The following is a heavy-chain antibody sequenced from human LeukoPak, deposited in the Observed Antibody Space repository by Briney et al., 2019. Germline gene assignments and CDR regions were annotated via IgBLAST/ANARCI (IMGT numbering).Heavy chain of an antibody. CDR3: ARGGIVVVTSDAFDI. V-gene: IGHV1-2*02. CDR2: INPNSGGT. CDR1: GYTFTSYD. D-gene: IGHD3-22*01. J-gene: IGHJ3*02. Sequence: GASVKVSCKASGYTFTSYDINWVRQAPGQGLEWMGWINPNSGGTNYAQKFQGRVTMTRDTSISTAYMELSRLRSDDAAVYYCARGGIVVVTSDAFDIWGQGTMVTVSS.